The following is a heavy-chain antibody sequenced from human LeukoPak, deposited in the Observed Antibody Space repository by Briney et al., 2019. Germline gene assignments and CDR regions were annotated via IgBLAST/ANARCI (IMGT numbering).Heavy chain of an antibody. D-gene: IGHD3-3*01. V-gene: IGHV4-39*01. CDR1: GGSISSSSYY. Sequence: PSETLSLTCTVSGGSISSSSYYWGWIRQPPGKGLEWIGSIYYSGSTYYNPSLKSRVTISVDTSKNQFSLKLNSVTAADTAVYYCAATYYDFWSGSRVGAFDIWGQGTMVTVSS. CDR2: IYYSGST. J-gene: IGHJ3*02. CDR3: AATYYDFWSGSRVGAFDI.